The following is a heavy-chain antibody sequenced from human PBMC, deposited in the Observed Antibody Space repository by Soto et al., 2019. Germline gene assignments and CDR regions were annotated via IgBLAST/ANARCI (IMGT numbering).Heavy chain of an antibody. CDR1: GYTFTGYY. D-gene: IGHD6-6*01. Sequence: QVQLVQSGAEVKKPGASVKVSCKASGYTFTGYYMHWVRQAPGQGLEWMGWINPNSGGTNYAQKLQGWVTMTRDTSISTAYMELSRLRSDDTAVYYCAREGTSSSSGLYYYYGMDVWGQGTTVTVSS. J-gene: IGHJ6*02. V-gene: IGHV1-2*04. CDR3: AREGTSSSSGLYYYYGMDV. CDR2: INPNSGGT.